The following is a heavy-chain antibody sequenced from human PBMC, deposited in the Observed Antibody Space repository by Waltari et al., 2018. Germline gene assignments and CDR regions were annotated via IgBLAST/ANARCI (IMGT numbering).Heavy chain of an antibody. CDR1: GFLFSSYW. V-gene: IGHV3-74*01. Sequence: EVQLVESGGGSVQPGGSLRLSCTGSGFLFSSYWMHWVRQGPGEGLGWVSRINGDGSSTTYADSVQGRFTTTRDNAKSTLYLEMNSLKSEDTGVYYCAREENYDFAMDVWGQGTTVTVSS. CDR3: AREENYDFAMDV. J-gene: IGHJ6*02. D-gene: IGHD1-7*01. CDR2: INGDGSST.